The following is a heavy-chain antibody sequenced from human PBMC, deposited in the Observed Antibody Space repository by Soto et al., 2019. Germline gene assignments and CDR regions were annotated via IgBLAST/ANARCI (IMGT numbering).Heavy chain of an antibody. V-gene: IGHV5-51*01. CDR1: GYNFTNYL. J-gene: IGHJ3*02. Sequence: GESLKISCKGSGYNFTNYLIGWVRQMPGKGLEWMGIIYPGDSDTTYSPSFQGQVTISADKSISTAYLQWSSLRASDTAMYYCARRGYCSGGSCPSALDIWGQGTKVTVSS. CDR3: ARRGYCSGGSCPSALDI. CDR2: IYPGDSDT. D-gene: IGHD2-15*01.